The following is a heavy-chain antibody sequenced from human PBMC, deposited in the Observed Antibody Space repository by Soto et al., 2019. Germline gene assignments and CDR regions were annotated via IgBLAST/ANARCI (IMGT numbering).Heavy chain of an antibody. J-gene: IGHJ4*02. CDR2: MNPNGGNT. CDR3: ARSDYCSSTSCYLSNFDY. CDR1: GYTFTSYD. D-gene: IGHD2-2*01. V-gene: IGHV1-8*01. Sequence: ASVKVSCKASGYTFTSYDINWVRQATGQGLEWMGWMNPNGGNTGYAQKFQGRVTMTRNTSISTAYMELSSLRSEDTAVYYCARSDYCSSTSCYLSNFDYWGQGTLVTVSS.